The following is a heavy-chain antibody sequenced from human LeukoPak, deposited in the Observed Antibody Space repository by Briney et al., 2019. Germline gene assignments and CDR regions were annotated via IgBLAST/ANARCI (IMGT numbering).Heavy chain of an antibody. CDR3: ARDLTPCSSTSCYGWFDP. D-gene: IGHD2-2*01. J-gene: IGHJ5*02. CDR2: XXXSSSYI. Sequence: GGSLRLSCAASGFTFSSYSMNWVRQAPGKGLXXXXXXXXSSSYIYYADSVKGRFTISRDNAKNSLYLQMNSLRAEDTAVYYCARDLTPCSSTSCYGWFDPWGQGTLVTVSS. V-gene: IGHV3-21*01. CDR1: GFTFSSYS.